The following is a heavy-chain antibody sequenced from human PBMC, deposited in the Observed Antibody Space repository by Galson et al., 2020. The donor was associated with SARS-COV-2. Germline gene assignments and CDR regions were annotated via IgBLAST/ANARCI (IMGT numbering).Heavy chain of an antibody. D-gene: IGHD3-22*01. CDR3: ARSTYYYDSSGYRDAFDI. CDR2: ISAYNGNT. V-gene: IGHV1-18*01. Sequence: ASVKVSCKASGYTFTSYGISWVRQAPGQGLEWMGWISAYNGNTNYAQKLQGRVTMTTDTSTSTAYMELRSLRSDDTAVYYCARSTYYYDSSGYRDAFDIWGQGTMVTVSS. J-gene: IGHJ3*02. CDR1: GYTFTSYG.